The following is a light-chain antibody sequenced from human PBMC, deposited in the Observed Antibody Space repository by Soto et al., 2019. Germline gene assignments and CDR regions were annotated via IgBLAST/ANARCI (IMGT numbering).Light chain of an antibody. CDR2: HAS. Sequence: EIVLTQSPGTLSLSPGERATLSCRASQSVGNSYLAWYLQKPGQPPRLLIYHASIRATGIPDRFSGSGSGADFTLTISRLEPEDFAVYYCHQYANAPLTFGGGTKVEIK. V-gene: IGKV3-20*01. J-gene: IGKJ4*01. CDR3: HQYANAPLT. CDR1: QSVGNSY.